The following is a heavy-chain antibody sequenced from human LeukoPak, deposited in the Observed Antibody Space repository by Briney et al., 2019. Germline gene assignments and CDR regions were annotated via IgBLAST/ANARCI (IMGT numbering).Heavy chain of an antibody. CDR1: GGSFSGYY. J-gene: IGHJ4*02. D-gene: IGHD7-27*01. CDR2: IYYTGST. V-gene: IGHV4-59*01. Sequence: SETLSLTCAVYGGSFSGYYWSWIRQPPGKGLEWIGYIYYTGSTTYNPSLKSRVTISADTSKNQFSLKLSSVTAADTAVYYCASRKLGNDYWGQGTLVTVSS. CDR3: ASRKLGNDY.